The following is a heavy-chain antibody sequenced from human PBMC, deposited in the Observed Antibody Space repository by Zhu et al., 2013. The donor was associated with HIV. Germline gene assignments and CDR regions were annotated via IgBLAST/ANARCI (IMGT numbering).Heavy chain of an antibody. CDR2: IDPSGDTT. Sequence: LVASLGREVKKPGSSVKVSCKASGGTFNNYRINWVRQAPGQGLEWMGIIDPSGDTTSYAQKFQGRVSMTRDTSTNTVYLELSSLRSEDTAVYYCASITVTSYYWGQGTLVTVSS. V-gene: IGHV1-46*02. D-gene: IGHD4-17*01. CDR3: ASITVTSYY. J-gene: IGHJ4*02. CDR1: GGTFNNYR.